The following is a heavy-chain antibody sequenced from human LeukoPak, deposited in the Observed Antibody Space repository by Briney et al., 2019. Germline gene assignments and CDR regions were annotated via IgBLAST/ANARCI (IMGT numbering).Heavy chain of an antibody. Sequence: GGSLRLSCAAPGFTFSSYEMSGVRQAPGKGLGWVSYISSSGSTIYYADSVKGRFTISRDNAKNSLYLQMNSLRAEDTAVYYCARAENGPPHYDSSGYVSYWGQGTLVTVSS. CDR1: GFTFSSYE. CDR3: ARAENGPPHYDSSGYVSY. D-gene: IGHD3-22*01. V-gene: IGHV3-48*03. CDR2: ISSSGSTI. J-gene: IGHJ4*01.